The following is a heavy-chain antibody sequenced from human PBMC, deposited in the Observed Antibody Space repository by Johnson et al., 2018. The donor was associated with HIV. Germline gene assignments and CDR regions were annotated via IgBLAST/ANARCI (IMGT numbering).Heavy chain of an antibody. J-gene: IGHJ3*02. CDR1: GFTFSSYG. CDR2: ISCDGSNK. CDR3: ARGSLRTQWLRGDDAFDI. V-gene: IGHV3-30*03. D-gene: IGHD6-19*01. Sequence: QEKLVESGGGVVQPGRSLRLSCAASGFTFSSYGMLWVRQAPGKGLEWVAVISCDGSNKYYADSVKGRFTISRDNAKNSLYLQMNSLRAEDTAVYYCARGSLRTQWLRGDDAFDIWGQGTMVTVSS.